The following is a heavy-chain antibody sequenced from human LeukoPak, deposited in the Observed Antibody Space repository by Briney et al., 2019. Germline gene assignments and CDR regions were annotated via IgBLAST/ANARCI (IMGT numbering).Heavy chain of an antibody. CDR1: GFTFSSYA. V-gene: IGHV3-30-3*01. CDR2: ISYDGSNK. J-gene: IGHJ5*02. D-gene: IGHD2-15*01. CDR3: ARDPALRYCSGGSCYPRWFDP. Sequence: PGGSLRLSCAASGFTFSSYAMHWVRQAPGRGLEWVAVISYDGSNKYYADSVKGRFTISRDNSKNTLYLQMNSLRAEDTAVYYCARDPALRYCSGGSCYPRWFDPWGQGTLVTVSS.